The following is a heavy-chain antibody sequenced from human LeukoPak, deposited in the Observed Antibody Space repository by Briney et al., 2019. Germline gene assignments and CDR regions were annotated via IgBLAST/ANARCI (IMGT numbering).Heavy chain of an antibody. J-gene: IGHJ4*02. Sequence: SETLSLTCTVSGGSVSSAGYYWSWIRQHPGKGLEWIGYIYYSGSTYYNPSLKSRVTISVDTSKNQFSLKLSSVTAADTAVYYCARDSMVDLDYWGQGTLVTVSS. CDR3: ARDSMVDLDY. CDR2: IYYSGST. D-gene: IGHD2-15*01. CDR1: GGSVSSAGYY. V-gene: IGHV4-31*03.